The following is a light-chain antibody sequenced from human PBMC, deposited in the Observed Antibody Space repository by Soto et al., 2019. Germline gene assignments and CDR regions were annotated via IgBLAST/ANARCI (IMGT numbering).Light chain of an antibody. J-gene: IGKJ2*01. CDR2: GAS. V-gene: IGKV3-20*01. CDR3: QQYGSSPYT. Sequence: EIVLTQSPGTLSLSPGERATLSCRASQSVSNNYLAWYQQKPGQAPRLVIYGASSRATGIPDRFSGSGSGTDFTLTISRLEPEDFAVYYCQQYGSSPYTFGQGTKLESK. CDR1: QSVSNNY.